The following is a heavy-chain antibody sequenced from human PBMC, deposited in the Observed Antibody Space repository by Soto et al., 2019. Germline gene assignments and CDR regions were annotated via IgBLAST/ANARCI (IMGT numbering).Heavy chain of an antibody. CDR3: TRDQYYDFWSCYSYWFGP. D-gene: IGHD3-3*01. J-gene: IGHJ5*02. CDR1: GYTFTSSG. Sequence: ASVKVSCKASGYTFTSSGISWVRQAPGQGLEWMGWISAYNGNTNYAQKVQGRVTMTTDTSTSTAYMELRSLRSDDTAVYYCTRDQYYDFWSCYSYWFGPWGQGPL. CDR2: ISAYNGNT. V-gene: IGHV1-18*01.